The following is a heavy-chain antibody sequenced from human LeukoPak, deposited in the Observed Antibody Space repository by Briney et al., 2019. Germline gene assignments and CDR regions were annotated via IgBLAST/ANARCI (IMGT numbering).Heavy chain of an antibody. CDR3: AKGRGWLQFFDY. CDR1: GFTFSDYY. D-gene: IGHD5-24*01. Sequence: PGGSLRLSCAASGFTFSDYYMSWIRQAPGKGLEWVSTISGGGGSTFYADSVKGRFTISRDNSKNTLYLQMNSLRAEDTAVYYCAKGRGWLQFFDYWGQGTLVTVSS. V-gene: IGHV3-23*01. CDR2: ISGGGGST. J-gene: IGHJ4*02.